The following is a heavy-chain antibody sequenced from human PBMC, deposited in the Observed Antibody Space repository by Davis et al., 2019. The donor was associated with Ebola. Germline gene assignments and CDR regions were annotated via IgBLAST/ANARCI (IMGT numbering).Heavy chain of an antibody. V-gene: IGHV3-21*01. J-gene: IGHJ4*02. CDR3: ARARGADIVVVVAAVYFDY. CDR2: ISSSSSYI. D-gene: IGHD2-15*01. CDR1: GFTFSSYS. Sequence: GESLKISCAASGFTFSSYSMNWVRQAPGKGLEWVSSISSSSSYIYYADSVKGRFTISRDNAKNSLYLQMNSLRAEDTAVYYCARARGADIVVVVAAVYFDYWGQGTLVTVSS.